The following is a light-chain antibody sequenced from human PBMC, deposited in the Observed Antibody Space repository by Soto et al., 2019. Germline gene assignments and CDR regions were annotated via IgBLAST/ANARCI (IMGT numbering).Light chain of an antibody. V-gene: IGKV3-20*01. CDR1: QNVSSSY. CDR3: QQFET. Sequence: EIVLTQSPGTLSLSPEERATLSCRASQNVSSSYLAWYQQKPGQAPRLLIYGASSRATGIPDRFSGSGSGTDFNLTISRLEPEDFAVYDCQQFETVGKGTKLDIK. CDR2: GAS. J-gene: IGKJ1*01.